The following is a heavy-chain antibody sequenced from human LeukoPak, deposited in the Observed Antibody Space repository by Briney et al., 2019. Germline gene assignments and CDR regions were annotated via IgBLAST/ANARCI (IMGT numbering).Heavy chain of an antibody. CDR2: ISWNSGSI. CDR1: GFTFDDYA. Sequence: GGSLRLSCAASGFTFDDYAMHWVRQAPGKGLEWVSGISWNSGSIGYADSVKGRFTISRDNAKNSLYLQMNSLRAEATALYYCAKDSYGSGWYGYFDYWGQGTLVTVSS. V-gene: IGHV3-9*01. J-gene: IGHJ4*02. D-gene: IGHD6-19*01. CDR3: AKDSYGSGWYGYFDY.